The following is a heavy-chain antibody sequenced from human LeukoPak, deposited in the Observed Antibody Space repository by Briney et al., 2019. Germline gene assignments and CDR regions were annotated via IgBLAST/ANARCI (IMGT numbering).Heavy chain of an antibody. D-gene: IGHD6-19*01. Sequence: PSETLSLTCTLSGGSINNYYWSWNRQPPGKGLEWIGYIYYNGNTNYNPSLKSRVTISVDTSKNQFSLKLSSVTAADTAVYFCAREYSSGLSWFDPWGQGTLVTVSS. CDR2: IYYNGNT. CDR1: GGSINNYY. J-gene: IGHJ5*02. V-gene: IGHV4-59*01. CDR3: AREYSSGLSWFDP.